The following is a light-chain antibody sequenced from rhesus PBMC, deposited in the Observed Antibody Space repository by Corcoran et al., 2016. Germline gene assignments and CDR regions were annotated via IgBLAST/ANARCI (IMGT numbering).Light chain of an antibody. CDR1: ENVNNY. V-gene: IGKV1-74*01. J-gene: IGKJ3*01. CDR3: QHGYGTPFT. CDR2: KAS. Sequence: DIQMTQSPSSLSASVGDRVTITCRASENVNNYLNWYQQKPGKAPKLLIYKASLLQSGVPSRFSGSGSGTDYTFTISSLQPEDVATYYCQHGYGTPFTFGPGTKRDIK.